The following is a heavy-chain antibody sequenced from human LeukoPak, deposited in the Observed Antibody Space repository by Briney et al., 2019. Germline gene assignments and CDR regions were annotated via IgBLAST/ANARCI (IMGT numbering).Heavy chain of an antibody. CDR2: IYDSGST. CDR1: GGSISNYY. V-gene: IGHV4-59*01. Sequence: SQTLTLTCTVSGGSISNYYWSWIRQPPGKGLEWIGYIYDSGSTNYNPSLRSRVTISVDTSKNQFSLKMDSVTAADTAVYYCARRFDYWGQGTLVTVSS. CDR3: ARRFDY. J-gene: IGHJ4*02.